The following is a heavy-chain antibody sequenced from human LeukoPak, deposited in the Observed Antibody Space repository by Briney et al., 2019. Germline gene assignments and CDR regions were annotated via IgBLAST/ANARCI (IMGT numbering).Heavy chain of an antibody. CDR2: INWNGGST. V-gene: IGHV3-20*04. Sequence: GGSLRLSCAASGFTFSSYSMNWVRQAPGKGLEWVSGINWNGGSTAYADSVKGRFSIFRDNAKNFLFLQMNSLRAEDTALYYCARHFLGTSQYSSGRNTPVLERYFDYWGQGTLVTVSS. CDR3: ARHFLGTSQYSSGRNTPVLERYFDY. J-gene: IGHJ4*02. D-gene: IGHD6-19*01. CDR1: GFTFSSYS.